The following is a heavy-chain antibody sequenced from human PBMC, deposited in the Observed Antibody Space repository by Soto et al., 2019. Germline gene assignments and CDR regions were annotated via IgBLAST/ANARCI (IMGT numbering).Heavy chain of an antibody. D-gene: IGHD1-20*01. Sequence: EVQLVESGGGLVQPGGSLRLSCAASGFTFSSYEMNWVRQAPGKGLEWVSYISSSGRTIYYADSVKGRFTISRDNAKNSLYLQMNSLRAEDTAVYYCARSGYNWNDGARGYCDYWGQGTLVTVSS. CDR1: GFTFSSYE. J-gene: IGHJ4*02. V-gene: IGHV3-48*03. CDR2: ISSSGRTI. CDR3: ARSGYNWNDGARGYCDY.